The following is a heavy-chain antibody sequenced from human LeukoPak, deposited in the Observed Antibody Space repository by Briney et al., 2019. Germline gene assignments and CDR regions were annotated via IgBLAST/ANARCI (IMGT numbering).Heavy chain of an antibody. CDR2: INHSGST. CDR3: AARFYDSSGYPGYYFDY. CDR1: GGSFSGYY. D-gene: IGHD3-22*01. J-gene: IGHJ4*02. V-gene: IGHV4-34*01. Sequence: PSETLSLTCAVYGGSFSGYYWSWIRQPPGKGLEWIGEINHSGSTNYNPSLKSRVTISVDTSKNQFSLKLSSVTAADTAVYYCAARFYDSSGYPGYYFDYWGQGTLVTVSS.